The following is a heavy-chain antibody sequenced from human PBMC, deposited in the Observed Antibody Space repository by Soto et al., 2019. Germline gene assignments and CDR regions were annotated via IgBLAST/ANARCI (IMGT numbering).Heavy chain of an antibody. D-gene: IGHD3-9*01. V-gene: IGHV3-66*01. Sequence: GGSLRLSCAASGFTVSSNYMSWVRQAPGKGLEWVSVIYSGGSTYCADSVKGRFTISRDNSKNTLYLQMNSLRAEDTAVYYCAVGDWSNALDIWGQGTMVTVSS. J-gene: IGHJ3*02. CDR2: IYSGGST. CDR1: GFTVSSNY. CDR3: AVGDWSNALDI.